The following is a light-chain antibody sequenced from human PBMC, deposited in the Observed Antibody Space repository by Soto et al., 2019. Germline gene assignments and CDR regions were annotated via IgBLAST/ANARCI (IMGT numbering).Light chain of an antibody. J-gene: IGLJ3*02. V-gene: IGLV7-43*01. CDR3: LLFYGGTQVV. CDR1: TGVVSSGLY. CDR2: STT. Sequence: QTVVTQEPSLTVSPGGTVTLTCASSTGVVSSGLYPNWFQQKPGQAPKSLIYSTTNRHSWTPARFSGSVLGGKATLTLSGVQPEDEADYYCLLFYGGTQVVFGGGTKVTVL.